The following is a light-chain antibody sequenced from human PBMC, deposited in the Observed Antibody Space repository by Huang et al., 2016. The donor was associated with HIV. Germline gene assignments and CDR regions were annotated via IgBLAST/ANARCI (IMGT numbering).Light chain of an antibody. CDR1: QSVLNRSNNKKY. J-gene: IGKJ1*01. Sequence: IVMTQSPDSLAVSLGERATIKCKSSQSVLNRSNNKKYLPWYQKKPGKSPQLVIYWASTRESGVPCRFSGSGSETDFTLTISSLQADDVAVYYCQQYFSSPPTFGQGTKVEIK. CDR3: QQYFSSPPT. V-gene: IGKV4-1*01. CDR2: WAS.